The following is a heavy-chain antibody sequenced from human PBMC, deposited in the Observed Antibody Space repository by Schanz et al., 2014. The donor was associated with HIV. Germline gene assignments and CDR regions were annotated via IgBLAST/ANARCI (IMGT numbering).Heavy chain of an antibody. CDR3: ARVSWGSSWSLDY. V-gene: IGHV3-21*02. J-gene: IGHJ4*02. D-gene: IGHD6-13*01. CDR1: GFTFSIYT. CDR2: ISSSSTYI. Sequence: EVQLVESGGGLVKPGGSLRLSCAASGFTFSIYTMTWVRQAPGKGLEWVSSISSSSTYIHYADSMKGRFTISRDNAKKSLYLQMNNLRDEDTAVYFCARVSWGSSWSLDYWGQGTLVTVSS.